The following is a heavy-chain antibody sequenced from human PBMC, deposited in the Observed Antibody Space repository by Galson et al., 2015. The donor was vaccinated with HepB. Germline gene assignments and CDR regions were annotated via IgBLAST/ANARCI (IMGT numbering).Heavy chain of an antibody. Sequence: SETLSLTCAVYGGSITGYFWNWIRQSPGRGLEWIGEINRSGSTNYKPSLKSRVTISVDTSKNQFSLRLSSVTAADTATYYCVRGRRIAAAARWDYYGMDVWGHGTTVIVS. D-gene: IGHD6-13*01. CDR1: GGSITGYF. CDR3: VRGRRIAAAARWDYYGMDV. CDR2: INRSGST. J-gene: IGHJ6*02. V-gene: IGHV4-34*01.